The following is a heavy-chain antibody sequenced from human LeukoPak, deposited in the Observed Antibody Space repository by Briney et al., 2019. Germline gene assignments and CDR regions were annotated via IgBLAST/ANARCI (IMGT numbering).Heavy chain of an antibody. Sequence: GGSLRLSCAASGFTSSNDWMHWVRQAPGKGPVWVSRIKSDGSSTRFADSVQGRFTISRDNGKNTLYLQMDSLRSEDTAVYYCARGGETNNWYPGYFDYWGQGALVTVSS. J-gene: IGHJ4*02. CDR3: ARGGETNNWYPGYFDY. D-gene: IGHD1-1*01. CDR1: GFTSSNDW. CDR2: IKSDGSST. V-gene: IGHV3-74*01.